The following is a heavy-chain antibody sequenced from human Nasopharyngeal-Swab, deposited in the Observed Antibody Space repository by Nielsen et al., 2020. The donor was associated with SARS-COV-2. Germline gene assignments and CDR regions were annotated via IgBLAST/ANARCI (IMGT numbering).Heavy chain of an antibody. J-gene: IGHJ6*03. CDR3: ARGREGRAAMKVPGISYYYYYYIDV. D-gene: IGHD2-2*01. Sequence: RQPPGKGLEWIGEINHSGSTRYNPSLKSRVTMSVDTSKNQFSLRLSSVTAADTAVYYCARGREGRAAMKVPGISYYYYYYIDVWGKGTTVTVSS. CDR2: INHSGST. V-gene: IGHV4-34*01.